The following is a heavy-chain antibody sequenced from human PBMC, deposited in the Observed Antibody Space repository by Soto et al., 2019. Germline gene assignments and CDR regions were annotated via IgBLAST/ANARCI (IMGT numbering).Heavy chain of an antibody. V-gene: IGHV5-51*01. CDR2: IYPGDSDT. CDR3: ARSTYGYCSSTSCYVSGYYYYYMDV. CDR1: GYSFTSYW. D-gene: IGHD2-2*01. J-gene: IGHJ6*03. Sequence: GESLKLSCKGSGYSFTSYWIGWVRQMPGKGLEWMGIIYPGDSDTRYSPSFQGQVTISADKSISTAYLQWSSLKASDTAMYYCARSTYGYCSSTSCYVSGYYYYYMDVWGKGTTVTVSS.